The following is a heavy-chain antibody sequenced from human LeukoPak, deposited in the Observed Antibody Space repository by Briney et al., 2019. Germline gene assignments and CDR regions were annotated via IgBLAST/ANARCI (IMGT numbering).Heavy chain of an antibody. D-gene: IGHD4-23*01. V-gene: IGHV3-23*01. J-gene: IGHJ4*02. CDR1: GFTFSSYA. CDR2: ISGSGGST. Sequence: GGSLRLSCAASGFTFSSYAMSWVRQAPGEGLEWVSAISGSGGSTYYADSVKGRFTISRDNSKNTLYLQMNSLRAEDTAVYYCARWGGNNYYFDYWGQGTLVTVSS. CDR3: ARWGGNNYYFDY.